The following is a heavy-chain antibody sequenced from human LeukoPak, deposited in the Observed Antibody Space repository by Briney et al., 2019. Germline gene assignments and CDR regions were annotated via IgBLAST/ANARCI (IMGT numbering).Heavy chain of an antibody. J-gene: IGHJ4*02. D-gene: IGHD6-19*01. Sequence: ASVKVSCKASGYTFTGYYMHWVRPAPGQGLEWMGWINPNSGGTNYAQKFQGRVTMTRDTSISTAYMELSRLRSDDTAVYYCARDLRIAVAGPDFDYWGQGTLVTVSS. V-gene: IGHV1-2*02. CDR1: GYTFTGYY. CDR2: INPNSGGT. CDR3: ARDLRIAVAGPDFDY.